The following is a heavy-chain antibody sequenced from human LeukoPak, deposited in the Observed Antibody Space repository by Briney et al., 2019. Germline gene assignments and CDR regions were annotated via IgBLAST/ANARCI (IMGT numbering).Heavy chain of an antibody. CDR1: GFTFSGSA. Sequence: GGSLRLSCAASGFTFSGSAMHWVRQASGKGLGWVGRIRSKANSYATAYAASVKGRFTISRDDSKNTAYLQMNSLKTEDTAVYYCTRPVTMVRGPTSYYYYYYMDVWGKGTTVTVSS. V-gene: IGHV3-73*01. J-gene: IGHJ6*03. D-gene: IGHD3-10*01. CDR2: IRSKANSYAT. CDR3: TRPVTMVRGPTSYYYYYYMDV.